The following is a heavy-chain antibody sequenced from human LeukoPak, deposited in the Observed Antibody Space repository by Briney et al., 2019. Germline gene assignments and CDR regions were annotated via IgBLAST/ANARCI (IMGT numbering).Heavy chain of an antibody. CDR1: GGSISSGGYY. CDR2: IYHRGSA. CDR3: ARGGTYYTSGSYLGY. D-gene: IGHD3-10*01. J-gene: IGHJ4*02. V-gene: IGHV4-61*08. Sequence: SETLSLTCTVSGGSISSGGYYWSWIRRHPGKGLEWIGYIYHRGSATYNPSLKSRVAISLDTSKNQFSLKLSSVTAADTAVYYCARGGTYYTSGSYLGYWGQGTLVTVSS.